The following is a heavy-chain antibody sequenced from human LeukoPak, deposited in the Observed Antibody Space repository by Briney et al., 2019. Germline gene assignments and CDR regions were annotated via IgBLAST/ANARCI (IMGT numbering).Heavy chain of an antibody. J-gene: IGHJ4*02. D-gene: IGHD4-17*01. CDR3: ARGRADLGDSSPFDY. Sequence: SETLSLTCAVYGGSFGGYYWSWIRQPPGKGLEWIGEINHSGSTNYNPSLKSRVTISVDTSKNQFSLKLSSVTAADTAVYYCARGRADLGDSSPFDYWGQGTLVTVSS. V-gene: IGHV4-34*01. CDR1: GGSFGGYY. CDR2: INHSGST.